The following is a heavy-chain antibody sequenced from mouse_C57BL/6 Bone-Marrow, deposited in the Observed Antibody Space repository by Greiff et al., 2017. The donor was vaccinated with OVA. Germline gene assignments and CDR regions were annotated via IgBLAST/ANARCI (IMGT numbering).Heavy chain of an antibody. CDR3: ARFGSSWYYFDY. CDR1: GYTFTDYY. Sequence: EVQLQQSGPELVKPGASVKISCKASGYTFTDYYMNWVKQSHGKSLEWIGDLNPNNGGTSYNQKFKGKATLTVDKSSSTAYMELRSLTSEDSAVYYCARFGSSWYYFDYWGQGTTLTVSS. D-gene: IGHD1-1*01. CDR2: LNPNNGGT. J-gene: IGHJ2*01. V-gene: IGHV1-26*01.